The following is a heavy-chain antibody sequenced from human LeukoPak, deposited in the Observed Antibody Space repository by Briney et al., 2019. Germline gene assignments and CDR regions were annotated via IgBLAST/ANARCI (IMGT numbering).Heavy chain of an antibody. Sequence: ASVKVSCKASGYTFTSYDINWVRQATGQGLEWMGWMNPNSGNTGYAQKFQGRVTMTRNTSISTAYMELSSLRSEDTAVYYCATMYHYDSSGYTPFDYWGQGTLVTVSS. D-gene: IGHD3-22*01. V-gene: IGHV1-8*01. CDR1: GYTFTSYD. J-gene: IGHJ4*02. CDR3: ATMYHYDSSGYTPFDY. CDR2: MNPNSGNT.